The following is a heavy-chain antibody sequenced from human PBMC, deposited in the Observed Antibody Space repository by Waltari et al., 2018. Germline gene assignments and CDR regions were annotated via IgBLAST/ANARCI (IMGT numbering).Heavy chain of an antibody. Sequence: QVQLVQSGAEVKKPGSSVKVSCKASGGTFSSSAISWVRQAPGQGLEWMGRIIPIFGTANYAQKFQGRVTITADKSTSTAYMELSSLRSEDTAVYYCARRGIAVAGTFPDAFDIWGQGTMVTVSS. V-gene: IGHV1-69*08. CDR1: GGTFSSSA. CDR2: IIPIFGTA. J-gene: IGHJ3*02. D-gene: IGHD6-19*01. CDR3: ARRGIAVAGTFPDAFDI.